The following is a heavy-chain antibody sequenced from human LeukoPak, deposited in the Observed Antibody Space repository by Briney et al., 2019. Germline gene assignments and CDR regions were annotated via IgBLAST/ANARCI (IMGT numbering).Heavy chain of an antibody. CDR1: GFTFSSYS. CDR3: ARGWVATIDYFDY. Sequence: GGSLRLSCAASGFTFSSYSMTWVRQAPGKGLEWVSSISSSSSSYIYYADSVKGRFTISRDNAKNSLYLQMNSLRAEDTAVYYCARGWVATIDYFDYWGQGTLVTVSS. D-gene: IGHD5-12*01. CDR2: ISSSSSSYI. V-gene: IGHV3-21*01. J-gene: IGHJ4*02.